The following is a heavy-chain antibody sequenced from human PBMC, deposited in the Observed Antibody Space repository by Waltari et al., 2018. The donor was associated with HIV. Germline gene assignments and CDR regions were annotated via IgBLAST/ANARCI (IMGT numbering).Heavy chain of an antibody. Sequence: EVQLLESGGGLVQPGGSLRLSCAASGFTFSSYAMSWVRQAPGQWLVWVSSIIGSGGSTYYADAVKGRFTISRDNAKYTLYLQMTSLRGEDMAVYYCAKGGGGWPPYSFDYWGQGTLVTVSS. CDR2: IIGSGGST. CDR1: GFTFSSYA. CDR3: AKGGGGWPPYSFDY. V-gene: IGHV3-23*01. J-gene: IGHJ4*02. D-gene: IGHD6-19*01.